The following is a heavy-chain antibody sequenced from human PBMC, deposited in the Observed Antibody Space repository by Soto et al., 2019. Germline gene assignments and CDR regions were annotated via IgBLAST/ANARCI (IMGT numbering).Heavy chain of an antibody. V-gene: IGHV3-23*01. CDR2: ISGSGGST. CDR3: AKDPVVSGWQPNLDY. J-gene: IGHJ4*02. CDR1: GFTFSSYA. Sequence: PGGSLRLSCAASGFTFSSYAMSWVRQAPGKGLEWVSAISGSGGSTYYADSVKGRFTISRDNSKNTLYLQMNSLRAEDTAVYYCAKDPVVSGWQPNLDYWGQGTLVTVSS. D-gene: IGHD6-19*01.